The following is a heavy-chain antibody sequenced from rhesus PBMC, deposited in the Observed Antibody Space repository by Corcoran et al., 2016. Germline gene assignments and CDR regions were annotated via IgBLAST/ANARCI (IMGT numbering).Heavy chain of an antibody. D-gene: IGHD4-23*01. CDR2: IYWNDSK. J-gene: IGHJ4*01. V-gene: IGHV2-95*01. CDR3: ARVNTVTLDY. CDR1: GFSISTTGTG. Sequence: QVTLKESGPALVKPTQTLTLTSTFSGFSISTTGTGVGWIRQPPGKALEWLASIYWNDSKYYSTSLKSRLTISKDTSKNQVVLTMTNMDPVDTATYYCARVNTVTLDYWGQGVLVTVSS.